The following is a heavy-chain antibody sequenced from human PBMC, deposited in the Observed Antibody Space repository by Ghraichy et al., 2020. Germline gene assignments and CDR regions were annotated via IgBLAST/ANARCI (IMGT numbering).Heavy chain of an antibody. Sequence: LSLPCAASGFTFSSYSMNWVRQAPGKGLEWVSYISSSSTIYYADSVKGRFTISRDNAKNSLYLQMNSLRDEDTAVYYCARVRRYSSGLRPGEYYYYYGMDVWGQGTTVTVSS. CDR1: GFTFSSYS. V-gene: IGHV3-48*02. J-gene: IGHJ6*02. CDR3: ARVRRYSSGLRPGEYYYYYGMDV. CDR2: ISSSSTI. D-gene: IGHD3-22*01.